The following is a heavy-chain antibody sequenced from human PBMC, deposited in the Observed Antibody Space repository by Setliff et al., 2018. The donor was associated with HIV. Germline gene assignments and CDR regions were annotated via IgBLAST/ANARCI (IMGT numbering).Heavy chain of an antibody. D-gene: IGHD2-2*01. CDR1: GYTFTSYG. J-gene: IGHJ6*03. Sequence: ASVKVSCKASGYTFTSYGISWVRQAPGQGLEWMGWISAYNGNTNYAQKLKGRVTMTTDTSTSTAYMELSSLRSEDTAVYYCARGLTAANYQNYYYMDVWGKGTTVTVSS. CDR2: ISAYNGNT. CDR3: ARGLTAANYQNYYYMDV. V-gene: IGHV1-18*01.